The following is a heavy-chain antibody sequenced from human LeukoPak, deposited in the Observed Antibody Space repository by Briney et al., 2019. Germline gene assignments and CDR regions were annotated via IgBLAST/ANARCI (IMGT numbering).Heavy chain of an antibody. CDR2: IYYSGTT. CDR1: GGSISHYY. J-gene: IGHJ4*02. Sequence: SETLSLTCTVSGGSISHYYWSWIRRSPGKGLEWIGYIYYSGTTNYNPSLKSRVTISVDTSRNQFSLQLRSVTAADTAVYYCAAYYGSGSPFDYWGQGTLVTVSS. D-gene: IGHD3-10*01. V-gene: IGHV4-59*01. CDR3: AAYYGSGSPFDY.